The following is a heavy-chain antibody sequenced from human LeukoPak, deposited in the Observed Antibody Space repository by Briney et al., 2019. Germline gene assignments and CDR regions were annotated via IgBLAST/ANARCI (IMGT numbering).Heavy chain of an antibody. CDR2: ISSSSSYI. CDR1: GFTFSSYS. Sequence: GGSLRLSCAASGFTFSSYSMNWVRQAPGKGLEWVSSISSSSSYIYYADSVKGRFTISRDNAKNSLYLQMNSLRAEDTAVYYCARPGPNSSGYRLYPAYYYYGMDVWGQGTTVTVSS. D-gene: IGHD3-22*01. V-gene: IGHV3-21*01. J-gene: IGHJ6*02. CDR3: ARPGPNSSGYRLYPAYYYYGMDV.